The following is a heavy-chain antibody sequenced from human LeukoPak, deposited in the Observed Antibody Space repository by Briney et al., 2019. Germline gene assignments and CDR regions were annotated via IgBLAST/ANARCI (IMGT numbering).Heavy chain of an antibody. CDR3: ARGPLIWFGELSGSYFDY. J-gene: IGHJ4*02. D-gene: IGHD3-10*01. CDR1: GGSLSSGDYY. Sequence: PSETLSLTCTGSGGSLSSGDYYWRWIRQPQGKGLEWIGYIYYSGSTYYNPSLKSRVTISVDTSKNQFSLKLSSVTAADTAVYYCARGPLIWFGELSGSYFDYWGQGTLVTVSS. CDR2: IYYSGST. V-gene: IGHV4-30-4*01.